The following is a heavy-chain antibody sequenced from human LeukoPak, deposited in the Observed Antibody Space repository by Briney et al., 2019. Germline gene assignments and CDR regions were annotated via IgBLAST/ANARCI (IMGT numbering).Heavy chain of an antibody. J-gene: IGHJ5*02. CDR3: ARGSHMRSSSSTWFDP. CDR1: GYTFTSYD. D-gene: IGHD6-6*01. CDR2: MSPNSGNT. V-gene: IGHV1-8*01. Sequence: ASVKVSCKASGYTFTSYDINWVRQATGQGLEWMGWMSPNSGNTGYAQKFQGRVTMTRNTSISTAYMELSSLRSEDTAVYYCARGSHMRSSSSTWFDPWRQGTLVTVSS.